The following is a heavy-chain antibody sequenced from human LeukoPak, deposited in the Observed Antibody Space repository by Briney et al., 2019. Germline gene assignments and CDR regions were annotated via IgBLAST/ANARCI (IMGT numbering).Heavy chain of an antibody. D-gene: IGHD5-24*01. CDR1: GFTVSGYS. CDR2: ISSSGSYI. V-gene: IGHV3-21*01. Sequence: PGGSLRLSCAASGFTVSGYSMNWVRQAPGKGLEWVSYISSSGSYIFYADSVQGRFTISRDSAKNSLYLQLSGLRAEDTAVYYCARGDWFDSWGQGTLVIVSS. J-gene: IGHJ5*01. CDR3: ARGDWFDS.